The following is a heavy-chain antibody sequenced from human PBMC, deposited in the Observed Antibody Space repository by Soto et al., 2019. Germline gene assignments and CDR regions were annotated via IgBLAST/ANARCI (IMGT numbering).Heavy chain of an antibody. Sequence: ASVKVSCKASGFTFTSSAVQWVRQARGQRLEWIGWIVVGSGNTNYAQKFQERVTITRDMSTSTAYMELSSLRSEGTAVYYCAADQRGYCSGGSCPTYYYYGMDVWGQGTTVTVS. CDR2: IVVGSGNT. D-gene: IGHD2-15*01. V-gene: IGHV1-58*01. J-gene: IGHJ6*02. CDR1: GFTFTSSA. CDR3: AADQRGYCSGGSCPTYYYYGMDV.